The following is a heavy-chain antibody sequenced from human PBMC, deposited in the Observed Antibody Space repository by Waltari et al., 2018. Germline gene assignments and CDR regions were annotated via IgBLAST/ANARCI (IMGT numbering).Heavy chain of an antibody. CDR2: INAGNGNK. CDR3: ARGSYYDSSGYLYYFDY. Sequence: QVQLVQSGAEVKKPGASVKVSCKASGYTFTSYAMHWVRQAPGQRREWMGWINAGNGNKKDSQEFQGGVPITRDTSASRAYMELGSLRSGDMAVYYCARGSYYDSSGYLYYFDYWGQGTLVTVSS. D-gene: IGHD3-22*01. CDR1: GYTFTSYA. J-gene: IGHJ4*02. V-gene: IGHV1-3*03.